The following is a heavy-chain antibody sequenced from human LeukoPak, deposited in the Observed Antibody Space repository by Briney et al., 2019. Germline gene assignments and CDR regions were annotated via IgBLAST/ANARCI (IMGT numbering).Heavy chain of an antibody. CDR3: ARSKLLYYYYGMDV. CDR1: GFTVSSNY. CDR2: IYSGGST. J-gene: IGHJ6*02. D-gene: IGHD3-10*01. Sequence: GGSLRLSCAASGFTVSSNYMSWVRQAPGKGLEWVSVIYSGGSTYYADSVRGRFTISRDNSKNTLYLQMNSLGAEDTAVYYCARSKLLYYYYGMDVWGQGTTVTVSS. V-gene: IGHV3-53*01.